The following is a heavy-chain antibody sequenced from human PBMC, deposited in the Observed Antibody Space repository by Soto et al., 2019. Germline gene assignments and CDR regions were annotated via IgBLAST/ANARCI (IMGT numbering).Heavy chain of an antibody. CDR3: VRDGTKSLRDWFDP. CDR1: GASISGFY. D-gene: IGHD1-1*01. J-gene: IGHJ5*02. Sequence: LSLTCTVSGASISGFYWSWIRKSAGKGLEWIGRIYATGTTDYNPSLKSRVMMSVDTSKKQFSLKLRSVTAADTAVYYCVRDGTKSLRDWFDPWGQGISVTVSS. CDR2: IYATGTT. V-gene: IGHV4-4*07.